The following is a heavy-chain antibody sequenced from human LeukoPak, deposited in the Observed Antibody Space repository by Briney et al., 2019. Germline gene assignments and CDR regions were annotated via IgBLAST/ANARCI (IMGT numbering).Heavy chain of an antibody. Sequence: GGSLRLSCAASGFTFSSYSMNWVRQAPGKGLEWVSSISSSGSYIYYADSVKGRFTISRDNAKNSLYLQMNSLRAEDTAAYYCARAYPRTGTTFQYWFDPWGQGTLVTVSS. D-gene: IGHD1-7*01. J-gene: IGHJ5*02. CDR1: GFTFSSYS. CDR2: ISSSGSYI. V-gene: IGHV3-21*01. CDR3: ARAYPRTGTTFQYWFDP.